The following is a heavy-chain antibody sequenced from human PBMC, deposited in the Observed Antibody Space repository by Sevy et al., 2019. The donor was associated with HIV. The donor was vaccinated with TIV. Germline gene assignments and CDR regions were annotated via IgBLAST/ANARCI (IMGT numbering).Heavy chain of an antibody. CDR1: GFTFSSYS. CDR3: ASSEYISFDY. CDR2: ISSSSSTI. V-gene: IGHV3-48*01. D-gene: IGHD3-3*02. Sequence: GGSLRLSCAASGFTFSSYSMNWVRQAPGKGLEWVSYISSSSSTIYYADSVKGRLTISRDNAKNSLYLQMNSLRAEDTTVYYCASSEYISFDYWGQGTLVTVSS. J-gene: IGHJ4*02.